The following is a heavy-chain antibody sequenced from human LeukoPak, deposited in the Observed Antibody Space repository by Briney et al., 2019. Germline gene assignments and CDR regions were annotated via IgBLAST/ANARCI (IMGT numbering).Heavy chain of an antibody. Sequence: PSETPSLTCTVSGGSISNSSYYWGWIRQPPGKGLEWIGSMYYSGSTYSGGTFYNPSLKSRVTISIDTSKNQFSLKLRSMTAADTALYYCARRPEHRSFVWGKGTTVTVSS. V-gene: IGHV4-39*01. CDR2: MYYSGSTYSGGT. D-gene: IGHD1/OR15-1a*01. CDR3: ARRPEHRSFV. J-gene: IGHJ6*04. CDR1: GGSISNSSYY.